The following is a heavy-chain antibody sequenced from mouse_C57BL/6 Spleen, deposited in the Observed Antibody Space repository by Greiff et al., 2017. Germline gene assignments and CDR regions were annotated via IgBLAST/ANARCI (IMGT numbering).Heavy chain of an antibody. CDR1: GYTFTGYW. J-gene: IGHJ4*01. V-gene: IGHV1-9*01. Sequence: QVQLQQSGAELMKPGASVKLSCKATGYTFTGYWIEWVKQRPGHGLEWIGEILPGSGSTNYNEKFKGKATFTADTSSNTASMQISSLTTDDSASYYCAKGNTAAGAMDYGGQGTSVTVAS. CDR3: AKGNTAAGAMDY. D-gene: IGHD1-2*01. CDR2: ILPGSGST.